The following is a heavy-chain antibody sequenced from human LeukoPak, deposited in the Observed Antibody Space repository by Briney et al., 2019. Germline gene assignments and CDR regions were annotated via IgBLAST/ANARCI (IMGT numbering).Heavy chain of an antibody. CDR1: GGSISSSNW. Sequence: SETLSLTCTVSGGSISSSNWWSWVRQPPGKGLEWIGEIYHSGSTNYNPSLKSRVTISVDKSKNQFSLKLSSVTAADTAVYYCARDPMVRGVIIHSLFDYWGQGTLVTVSS. CDR2: IYHSGST. J-gene: IGHJ4*02. V-gene: IGHV4-4*02. CDR3: ARDPMVRGVIIHSLFDY. D-gene: IGHD3-10*01.